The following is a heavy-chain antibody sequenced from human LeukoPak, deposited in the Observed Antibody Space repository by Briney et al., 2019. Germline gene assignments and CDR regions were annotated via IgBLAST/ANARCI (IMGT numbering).Heavy chain of an antibody. Sequence: SETLSLTCTVSGGSISSYYWTWIRQPPGKGLEWIGYIYYSGSTNYNPSLKSRVTISVDTSKNQFSLKLSSVTAADTAVYYCARDYGDYPSWFDPWGQGTLVTVSS. CDR2: IYYSGST. J-gene: IGHJ5*02. CDR3: ARDYGDYPSWFDP. D-gene: IGHD4-17*01. V-gene: IGHV4-59*01. CDR1: GGSISSYY.